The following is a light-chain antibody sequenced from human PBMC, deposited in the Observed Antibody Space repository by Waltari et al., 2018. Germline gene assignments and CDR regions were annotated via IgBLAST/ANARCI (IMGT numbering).Light chain of an antibody. CDR2: RSD. Sequence: QSVLTQPPSASGTPGQRVHISCSGSRSNIGSNYIIWYQQLPGTAPKLLIYRSDQRPSGVPDRFSGSKSGTSASLAISGLRSEDEADYYCAAWDDRLRGRVFGGGTKLTVL. V-gene: IGLV1-47*01. CDR3: AAWDDRLRGRV. CDR1: RSNIGSNY. J-gene: IGLJ3*02.